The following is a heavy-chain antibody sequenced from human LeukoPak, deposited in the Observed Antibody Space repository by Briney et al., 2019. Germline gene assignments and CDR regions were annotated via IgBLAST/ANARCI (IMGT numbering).Heavy chain of an antibody. CDR3: ASLGGYYESSNSSQLETFDI. Sequence: PSDTLSLTCTVSGGSINNYVGSWIRHPPGEGLEWIGYIHNTGSSNYNPSLKSRATFSVDTSEKQLSLRLNSVTAADMAVYYWASLGGYYESSNSSQLETFDIWGQGTMVTASS. CDR1: GGSINNYV. CDR2: IHNTGSS. V-gene: IGHV4-59*07. D-gene: IGHD3-22*01. J-gene: IGHJ3*02.